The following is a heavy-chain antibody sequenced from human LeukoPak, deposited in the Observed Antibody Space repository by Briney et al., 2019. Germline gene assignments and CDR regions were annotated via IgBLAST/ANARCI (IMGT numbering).Heavy chain of an antibody. V-gene: IGHV4-30-4*08. CDR1: GGSISSGGYY. CDR3: ARADTMIVALVWVFDY. J-gene: IGHJ4*02. CDR2: IYYSGST. Sequence: PSQTLSLTCTVSGGSISSGGYYWSWIRQHPGKGLEWIGYIYYSGSTYYNPSLKSRVTISVDTSKNQFSLKLSSVTAADRAVYYCARADTMIVALVWVFDYWGQGTLVTVSS. D-gene: IGHD3-22*01.